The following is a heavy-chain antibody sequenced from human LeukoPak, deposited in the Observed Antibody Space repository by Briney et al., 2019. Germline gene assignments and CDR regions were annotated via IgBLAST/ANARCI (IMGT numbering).Heavy chain of an antibody. CDR1: GGSFSAYY. D-gene: IGHD3-16*01. CDR3: ARAGPGFVFNY. J-gene: IGHJ4*02. V-gene: IGHV4-34*09. CDR2: INHSGGT. Sequence: SETLSLTCIVYGGSFSAYYWSWIRQPPGKGLEWIAEINHSGGTYYNPSLKSRVTISVDTSKNQFSLKLSSVTAADTAVYYCARAGPGFVFNYWGQGTLVTVSS.